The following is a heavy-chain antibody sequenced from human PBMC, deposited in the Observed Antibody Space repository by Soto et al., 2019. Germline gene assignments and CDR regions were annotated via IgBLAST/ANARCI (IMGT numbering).Heavy chain of an antibody. D-gene: IGHD5-12*01. J-gene: IGHJ4*02. V-gene: IGHV3-23*01. Sequence: PGGSLRLSXAASGFTFSSYAMSWVRQAPGKGLERVSAISGSGGSTYYADSVKGRFTISRDNSKNTLYLQMNSLGAEDTAVYYCAYNHLRRLRLYYFDYWGQGTLVTVS. CDR2: ISGSGGST. CDR1: GFTFSSYA. CDR3: AYNHLRRLRLYYFDY.